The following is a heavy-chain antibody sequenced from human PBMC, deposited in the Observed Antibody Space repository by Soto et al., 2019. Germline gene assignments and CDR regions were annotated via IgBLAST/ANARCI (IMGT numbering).Heavy chain of an antibody. J-gene: IGHJ4*01. CDR2: IYSGDST. Sequence: PGGSLRLSCAASGFTVSSNYMSWVRQAPGKGLEWVAVIYSGDSTYYADSVKGRFTISRDISKNALYLQMDSLRAEDTAIYYCAGGRLSAPHLDYWGHGTMVTV. CDR1: GFTVSSNY. D-gene: IGHD3-16*01. CDR3: AGGRLSAPHLDY. V-gene: IGHV3-53*01.